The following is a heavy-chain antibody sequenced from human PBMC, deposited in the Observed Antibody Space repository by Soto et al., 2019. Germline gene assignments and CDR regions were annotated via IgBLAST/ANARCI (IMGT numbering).Heavy chain of an antibody. CDR2: VYSCVNNNYT. V-gene: IGHV4-59*01. CDR1: GCASFTFY. D-gene: IGHD2-15*01. CDR3: GRTQGGKKLEY. Sequence: PSETLSRTCSFSGCASFTFYCSLIRQPPGKRLEWILFVYSCVNNNYTNYNTSLKRRVNISVDKSKNQFSLKMKSVTAADTAVYFCGRTQGGKKLEYWGPGTMVNVSS. J-gene: IGHJ4*02.